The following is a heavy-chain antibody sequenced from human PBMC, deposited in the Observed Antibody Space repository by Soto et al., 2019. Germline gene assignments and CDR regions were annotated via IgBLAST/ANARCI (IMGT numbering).Heavy chain of an antibody. D-gene: IGHD3-16*02. CDR3: VRGRVMITFGVVIVIDY. V-gene: IGHV1-8*02. Sequence: ASVKVSCKASGYRFTSYYMHWVRQATGQGLEWMGWINPNTGYTDYAQKFQDRVTMTGNTSITTAYMELSSLRSEDTAVYYCVRGRVMITFGVVIVIDYWG. J-gene: IGHJ4*01. CDR1: GYRFTSYY. CDR2: INPNTGYT.